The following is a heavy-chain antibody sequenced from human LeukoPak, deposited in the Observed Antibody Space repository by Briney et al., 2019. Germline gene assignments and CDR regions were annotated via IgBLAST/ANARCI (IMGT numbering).Heavy chain of an antibody. CDR1: GGSISSYY. V-gene: IGHV4-59*10. D-gene: IGHD6-13*01. Sequence: SETLSLTCTVYGGSISSYYWGWIRQPAGKGLEWIGRIYTSGSTNYNPSLKSRVTMSVDTSKNQFSLKLSSVTAADTAVYYCARGTDGAAAGLFDYGGQGTLVTVSS. CDR3: ARGTDGAAAGLFDY. J-gene: IGHJ4*02. CDR2: IYTSGST.